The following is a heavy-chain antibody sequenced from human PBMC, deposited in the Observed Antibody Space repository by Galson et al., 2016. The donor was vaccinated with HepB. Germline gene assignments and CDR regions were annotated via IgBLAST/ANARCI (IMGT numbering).Heavy chain of an antibody. CDR1: GGSIRSTTYY. J-gene: IGHJ4*02. CDR2: IYYSGYT. CDR3: ARLPYGSNWSPLYCFDY. V-gene: IGHV4-39*01. D-gene: IGHD6-13*01. Sequence: SETLSLTCTVSGGSIRSTTYYWGWIRQPPGKGLEWIGNIYYSGYTKHNPSLKSRVTISVDTSKSQFSLNLSSVTPADTAVYYCARLPYGSNWSPLYCFDYWGQGSLVTVSS.